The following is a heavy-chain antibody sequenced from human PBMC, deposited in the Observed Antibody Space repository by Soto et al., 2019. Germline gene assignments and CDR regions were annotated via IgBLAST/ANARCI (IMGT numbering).Heavy chain of an antibody. D-gene: IGHD3-10*01. CDR3: ARVAIRFGELFFGMDV. CDR2: IYHSGST. CDR1: GYSISSGYY. J-gene: IGHJ6*02. Sequence: SETLSLTCAVSGYSISSGYYWGWIRQPPGKGLEWIGSIYHSGSTYYNPSLRSRVTISVDTSKNQFSLKLSSVTAADTAVYYCARVAIRFGELFFGMDVWGQGTTVTVSS. V-gene: IGHV4-38-2*01.